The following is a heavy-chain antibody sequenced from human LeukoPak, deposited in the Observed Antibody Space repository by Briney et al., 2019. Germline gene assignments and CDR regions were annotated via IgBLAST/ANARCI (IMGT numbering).Heavy chain of an antibody. CDR2: IYYSGST. J-gene: IGHJ4*02. CDR3: ARDFSSGWYDY. V-gene: IGHV4-30-4*01. Sequence: SETLSLTCTVSGGSISSGDYYWSWIRQPPGKGLEWIGYIYYSGSTYYNPSLKSRVTISVDTSKNQFSLKLNSVTAADTAVYYCARDFSSGWYDYWGQGTLVTVSS. D-gene: IGHD6-19*01. CDR1: GGSISSGDYY.